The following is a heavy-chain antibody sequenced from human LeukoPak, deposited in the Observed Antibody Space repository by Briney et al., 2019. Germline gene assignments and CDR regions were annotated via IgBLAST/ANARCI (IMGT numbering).Heavy chain of an antibody. Sequence: SVKVSCKASGGTFSSYAISWVRQAPGQGLEWMGRIIPILGIANYAQKFQGRVTITADKSTSTAYMELSSLRSEDTAVYYCARDGASGWPDYWGQGTLVTVSS. CDR3: ARDGASGWPDY. CDR1: GGTFSSYA. J-gene: IGHJ4*02. D-gene: IGHD6-19*01. V-gene: IGHV1-69*04. CDR2: IIPILGIA.